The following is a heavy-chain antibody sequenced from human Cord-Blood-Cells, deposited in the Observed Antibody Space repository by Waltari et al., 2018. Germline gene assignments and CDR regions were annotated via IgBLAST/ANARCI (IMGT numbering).Heavy chain of an antibody. Sequence: EVQLVESGGGLVQPGGSLRLSCAASGFTFSSYEMNWARQAPGKGREWVSYISSIGSTIYYAGSVKCRFTISRDNAKNSLYLQMNSLRAEDTAVYYCARDLDSGYGMDVWGQGTTVTVSS. V-gene: IGHV3-48*03. J-gene: IGHJ6*02. D-gene: IGHD1-1*01. CDR3: ARDLDSGYGMDV. CDR2: ISSIGSTI. CDR1: GFTFSSYE.